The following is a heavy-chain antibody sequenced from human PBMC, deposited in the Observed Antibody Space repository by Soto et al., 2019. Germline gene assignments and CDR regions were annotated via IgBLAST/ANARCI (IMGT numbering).Heavy chain of an antibody. CDR3: AKGPIRAVAGTVDY. CDR2: ISYDGSNK. CDR1: GFTFSSYG. D-gene: IGHD6-19*01. Sequence: PGGSLRLSCASSGFTFSSYGMHLVRQAPGKGLEWVAVISYDGSNKYYADSVKGRFTISRDNSKNTLYLQMNSLRAEDTAVYYCAKGPIRAVAGTVDYWGQGTLVTVSS. J-gene: IGHJ4*02. V-gene: IGHV3-30*18.